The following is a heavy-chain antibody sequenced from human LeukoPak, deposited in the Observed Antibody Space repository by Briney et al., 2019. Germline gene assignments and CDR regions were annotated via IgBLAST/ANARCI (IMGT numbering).Heavy chain of an antibody. CDR2: IWYDGSNK. CDR3: ARDENDHDPVGGDY. D-gene: IGHD3-16*01. V-gene: IGHV3-33*01. J-gene: IGHJ4*02. CDR1: GFTFSSYG. Sequence: GGSLRLSCAASGFTFSSYGMHWVRQAPGKGLEWVAVIWYDGSNKYYADSVKGRFTISRDNSKNTLYLQMNSLRAEDTAVYYCARDENDHDPVGGDYWGQGTLVTVSS.